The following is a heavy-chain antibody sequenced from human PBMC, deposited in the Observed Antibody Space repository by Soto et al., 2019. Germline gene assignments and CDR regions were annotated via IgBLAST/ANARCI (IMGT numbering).Heavy chain of an antibody. D-gene: IGHD3-22*01. CDR1: GGTFSSYA. J-gene: IGHJ4*02. CDR2: IIPIFGTA. CDR3: ARPYDSSGSNYGY. Sequence: ASVKVSCKASGGTFSSYAISWVRQAPGQGLEWMGGIIPIFGTANYAQKFQGRVTITADESTSTAYMELSSLRSEDTAVYYCARPYDSSGSNYGYWGQGTLVTVSS. V-gene: IGHV1-69*13.